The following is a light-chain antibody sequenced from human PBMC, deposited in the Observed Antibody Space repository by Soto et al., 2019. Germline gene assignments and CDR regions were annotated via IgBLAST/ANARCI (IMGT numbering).Light chain of an antibody. CDR1: SSNIGSNT. CDR3: AAWDDSLNGLVV. CDR2: SNN. Sequence: QSVLTQPPSASGTPGQRVTISCSGSSSNIGSNTANWYQQLPGTAPKLLIYSNNQRPSGVPDRFSGSKSGTSASLAISGLQSEDEADYYCAAWDDSLNGLVVFGGGTQLTVL. V-gene: IGLV1-44*01. J-gene: IGLJ2*01.